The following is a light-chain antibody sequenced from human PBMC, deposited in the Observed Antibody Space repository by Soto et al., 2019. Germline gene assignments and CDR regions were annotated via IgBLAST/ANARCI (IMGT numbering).Light chain of an antibody. Sequence: DIQMTQSPSSLSASVGDRVTITCRASQSISSYLNWYQQKPGKAPKLLIYAASSLQSGVPSRFSGSGSGTDFTLTISSLQPEDFATYYCQQSYSNPSLTLGGGTKVDTK. V-gene: IGKV1-39*01. CDR3: QQSYSNPSLT. J-gene: IGKJ4*01. CDR1: QSISSY. CDR2: AAS.